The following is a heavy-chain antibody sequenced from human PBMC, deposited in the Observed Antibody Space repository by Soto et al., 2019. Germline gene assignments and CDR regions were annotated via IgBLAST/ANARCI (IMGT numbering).Heavy chain of an antibody. D-gene: IGHD2-2*01. V-gene: IGHV1-69*01. CDR3: ARSQGSSTSLEIYYYYYYGMDV. CDR2: IIPITATA. J-gene: IGHJ6*02. Sequence: QVQLVQSGAEVKKPGSSVKVSCKASGGTFGSYAISWVRQAPGQGLEWMGGIIPITATANYAQKFQGRVTITADESTSTASMQLSSLRSEDTAVYYCARSQGSSTSLEIYYYYYYGMDVGGQGTTVTVSS. CDR1: GGTFGSYA.